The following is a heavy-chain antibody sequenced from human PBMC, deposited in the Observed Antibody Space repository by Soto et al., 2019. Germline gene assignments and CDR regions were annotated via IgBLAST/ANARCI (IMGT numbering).Heavy chain of an antibody. CDR2: INSDGSST. V-gene: IGHV3-74*01. D-gene: IGHD6-19*01. Sequence: PGGSLRLSCAASGFTFSSHWMHWVRQAPGKGLVWVSRINSDGSSTSYADSVKGRFTISRDNAKNTLYLQMNSLRAEDTAVYYCARVKRPSGWLYYYYGMDVWGQGTTVTVSS. J-gene: IGHJ6*02. CDR3: ARVKRPSGWLYYYYGMDV. CDR1: GFTFSSHW.